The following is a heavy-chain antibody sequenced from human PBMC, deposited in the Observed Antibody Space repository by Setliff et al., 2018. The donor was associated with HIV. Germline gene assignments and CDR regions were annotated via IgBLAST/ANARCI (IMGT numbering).Heavy chain of an antibody. CDR3: ARNEVYYGSGSYVY. V-gene: IGHV1-3*01. D-gene: IGHD3-10*01. Sequence: ASVKVSCKASGYTFTTYAIHWVRQAPGQRLEWMGWINAGNGNTKYSQKFQGRVTITRDTSASTAYMELSSLRSEGTAVYYCARNEVYYGSGSYVYWGQGTLVTVSS. J-gene: IGHJ4*02. CDR2: INAGNGNT. CDR1: GYTFTTYA.